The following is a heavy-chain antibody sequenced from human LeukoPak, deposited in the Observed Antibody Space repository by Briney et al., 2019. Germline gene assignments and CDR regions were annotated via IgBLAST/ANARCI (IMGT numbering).Heavy chain of an antibody. J-gene: IGHJ4*02. D-gene: IGHD2-2*02. V-gene: IGHV4-34*01. Sequence: SETLSLTCTVSGGSISSFYWSWIRQPPGKGLEWIGEINHSGSTNYNPSLKSRVTISVDTSKNQFSLKLSSVTAADTAVYYCARHVRIVVVPAAICYFDYWGQGTLVTVSS. CDR1: GGSISSFY. CDR2: INHSGST. CDR3: ARHVRIVVVPAAICYFDY.